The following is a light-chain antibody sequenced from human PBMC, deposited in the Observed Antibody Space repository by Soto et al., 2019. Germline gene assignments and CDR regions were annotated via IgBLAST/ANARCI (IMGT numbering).Light chain of an antibody. CDR2: GAS. CDR1: QSVGSN. Sequence: EIVMTQSPATLSVSPGESATLSCRASQSVGSNLAWYQQKPGQAPRLLIYGASTRATGIPARFSGSGSGTEFTLTISRLEPEDFAVYYCQHYGSSPWTFGQGTKVEIK. V-gene: IGKV3-15*01. J-gene: IGKJ1*01. CDR3: QHYGSSPWT.